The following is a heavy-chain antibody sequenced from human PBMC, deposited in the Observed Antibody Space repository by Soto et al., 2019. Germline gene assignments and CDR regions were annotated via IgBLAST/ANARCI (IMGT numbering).Heavy chain of an antibody. V-gene: IGHV4-59*01. CDR1: GGSISSYY. CDR3: ARDYEYSSSPSGFDP. D-gene: IGHD6-6*01. CDR2: IYYSGST. Sequence: SETLSLTCTVSGGSISSYYWSWIRQPPGKGPEWIGYIYYSGSTNYNPSLKSRVTISVDTSKNQFSLKLSSVTAADTAVYYCARDYEYSSSPSGFDPWGQGTLVTVSS. J-gene: IGHJ5*02.